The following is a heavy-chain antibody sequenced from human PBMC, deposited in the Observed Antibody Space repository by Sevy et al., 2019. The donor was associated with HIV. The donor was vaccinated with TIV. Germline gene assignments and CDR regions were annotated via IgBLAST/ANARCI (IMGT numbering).Heavy chain of an antibody. V-gene: IGHV3-20*04. CDR3: LRGKRGDYTNDAFDL. CDR2: VTWSGSTA. J-gene: IGHJ3*01. D-gene: IGHD4-17*01. CDR1: GYNFDDFG. Sequence: GGSLRLSCEASGYNFDDFGMNWVRQGPGKGLEWVSGVTWSGSTAGYADSVKGRFTISRDNAKNALYLQLNSLRAEDTALYYCLRGKRGDYTNDAFDLWGQGTFVTVSS.